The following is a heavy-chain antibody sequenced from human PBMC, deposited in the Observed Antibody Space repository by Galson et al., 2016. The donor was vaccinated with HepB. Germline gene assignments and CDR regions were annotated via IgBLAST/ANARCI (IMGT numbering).Heavy chain of an antibody. J-gene: IGHJ4*02. Sequence: SLRLSCAASGLTVSNNYMRWVRQAPGKGLEWVSLIYSGGTTKYADSVKGRFTTSRDSSKNTLYLQMNSLRAEDTGVYYCARDPPAVATATWGWGQGTLVTVSS. V-gene: IGHV3-53*01. CDR2: IYSGGTT. CDR1: GLTVSNNY. D-gene: IGHD2-2*01. CDR3: ARDPPAVATATWG.